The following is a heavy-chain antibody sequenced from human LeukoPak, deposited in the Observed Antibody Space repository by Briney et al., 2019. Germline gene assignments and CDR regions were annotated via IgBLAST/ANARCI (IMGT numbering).Heavy chain of an antibody. Sequence: GGSLRLSCAASGFTFNSHAMSWVRQAPGKGLEWVSVISSSGATTYYADSVKGRFTISRDNSKNTLYLQVNSLRAEDTAVYYCAKRMFCGSGWDVFDYWGQGTLVTVSS. V-gene: IGHV3-23*01. CDR2: ISSSGATT. J-gene: IGHJ4*02. D-gene: IGHD6-19*01. CDR1: GFTFNSHA. CDR3: AKRMFCGSGWDVFDY.